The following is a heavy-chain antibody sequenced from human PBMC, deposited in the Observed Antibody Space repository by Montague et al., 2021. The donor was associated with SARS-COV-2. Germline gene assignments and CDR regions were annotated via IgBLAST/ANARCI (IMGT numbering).Heavy chain of an antibody. V-gene: IGHV3-21*01. Sequence: SLRLSCAASGFTFSSYSMNWVRQAPGKGLEWVSSISSSSSYIYYADSVKGRFTIPRDNAKNSLYLQMNSLRAEDTAVYYCASYQNYYYYYGMDVWGQGTTVTVSS. J-gene: IGHJ6*02. D-gene: IGHD2-2*01. CDR1: GFTFSSYS. CDR2: ISSSSSYI. CDR3: ASYQNYYYYYGMDV.